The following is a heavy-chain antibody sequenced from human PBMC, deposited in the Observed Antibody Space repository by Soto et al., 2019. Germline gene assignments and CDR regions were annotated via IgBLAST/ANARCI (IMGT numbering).Heavy chain of an antibody. CDR1: GFTFTSSA. J-gene: IGHJ3*02. D-gene: IGHD2-2*01. V-gene: IGHV1-58*01. Sequence: SVKVSCKASGFTFTSSAVQWVRQARGQRLEWIGWIVVGSGNTNYAQKFQERVTITRDMSTSTAYMELSSLRSEDTAVYYCAADPDYARDAFDIWGQGTMVTVSS. CDR2: IVVGSGNT. CDR3: AADPDYARDAFDI.